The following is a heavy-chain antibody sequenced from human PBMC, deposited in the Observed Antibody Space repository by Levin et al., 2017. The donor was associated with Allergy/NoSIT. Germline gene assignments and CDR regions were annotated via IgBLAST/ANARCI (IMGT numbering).Heavy chain of an antibody. V-gene: IGHV4-4*07. CDR1: GGSISSYY. CDR2: IYTSGST. Sequence: SETLSLTCTVSGGSISSYYWSWVRQPAGKGLEWIGRIYTSGSTNYNPSLKSRVTISMDTSKNQFSLNLSSVTAADTTVYFCARGAAIAPFDWPLPMDVWGKGITVTVSS. D-gene: IGHD3-9*01. CDR3: ARGAAIAPFDWPLPMDV. J-gene: IGHJ6*03.